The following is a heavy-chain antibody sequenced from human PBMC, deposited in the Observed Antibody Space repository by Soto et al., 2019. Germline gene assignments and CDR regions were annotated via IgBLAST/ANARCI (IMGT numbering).Heavy chain of an antibody. CDR1: GYIFTGYH. V-gene: IGHV1-2*02. CDR3: AREGGYCSGGTCAFDY. CDR2: INPNTGGT. D-gene: IGHD2-15*01. J-gene: IGHJ4*02. Sequence: QVQLVQSGAEVKKPGASMKVSCKASGYIFTGYHMHWVRQAPGQGLEWMGWINPNTGGTNFAQKFQGRVTMTRDTSISTAYMELSRVRSDDTAVYFCAREGGYCSGGTCAFDYWGQGTLVTVSS.